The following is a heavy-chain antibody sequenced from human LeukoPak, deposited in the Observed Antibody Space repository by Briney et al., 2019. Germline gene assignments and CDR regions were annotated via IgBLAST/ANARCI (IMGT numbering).Heavy chain of an antibody. CDR3: ARAWEGIRIPAVGY. V-gene: IGHV3-30*03. D-gene: IGHD1-26*01. Sequence: GGSLRLSCAASGFTFSSYGMHWVRQAPGKGLEWVAVISYDGSNKYYADSVKGRFTISRDNSKNTLYLQMNSLRAEDTAVYYCARAWEGIRIPAVGYWGQGTLVTVSS. CDR1: GFTFSSYG. CDR2: ISYDGSNK. J-gene: IGHJ4*02.